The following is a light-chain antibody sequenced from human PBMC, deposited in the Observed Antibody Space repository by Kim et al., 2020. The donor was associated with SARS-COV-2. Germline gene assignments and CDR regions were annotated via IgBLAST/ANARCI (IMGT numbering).Light chain of an antibody. CDR2: GRN. Sequence: SSELTQDPAVSVALGQTVKITCQGDSLRSYYTTWYQQKPGQAPVLVIYGRNHRPSGIPDRFSGSTSGNTASLTISGAQAEDEADFYCQSRDSGGNVVFGGGTRLTVL. CDR3: QSRDSGGNVV. V-gene: IGLV3-19*01. J-gene: IGLJ2*01. CDR1: SLRSYY.